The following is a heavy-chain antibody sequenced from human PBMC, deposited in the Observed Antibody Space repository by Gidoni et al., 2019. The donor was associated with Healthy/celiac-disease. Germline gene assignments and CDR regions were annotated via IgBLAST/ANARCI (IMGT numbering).Heavy chain of an antibody. CDR2: IPYAGSNK. D-gene: IGHD1-26*01. V-gene: IGHV3-30-3*01. CDR1: GFTFSSYA. Sequence: QVQLVESGGGVVQPGRSLRLSCAASGFTFSSYAMHWVRQAPGKWLERVAVIPYAGSNKYYADSVKGRFTISRDNSKNTLYLQMNSLRAEDTAVYYCARDRVVGATRMDDAFDIWGQGTMVTVSS. CDR3: ARDRVVGATRMDDAFDI. J-gene: IGHJ3*02.